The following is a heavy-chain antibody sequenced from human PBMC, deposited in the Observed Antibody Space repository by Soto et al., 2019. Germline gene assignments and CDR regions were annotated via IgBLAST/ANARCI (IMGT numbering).Heavy chain of an antibody. J-gene: IGHJ4*02. D-gene: IGHD3-10*01. CDR1: GGSFSGYY. CDR3: ARGRINSVLLWFGEPWGY. Sequence: QVQLQQWGAGLLKPSGTLSLTCAVYGGSFSGYYWSWIRQPPGKGLEWIGEINHSGSTNYNPSLKSRVTISVDTSKNQFSLKLSSVTAADTAVYYCARGRINSVLLWFGEPWGYWGQGTLVTVSS. CDR2: INHSGST. V-gene: IGHV4-34*01.